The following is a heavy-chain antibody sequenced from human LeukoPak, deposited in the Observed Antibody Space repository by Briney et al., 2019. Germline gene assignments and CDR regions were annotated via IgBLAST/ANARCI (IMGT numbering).Heavy chain of an antibody. CDR1: GFTFSDHY. Sequence: GGSLRLSCAVSGFTFSDHYMTWIRQAPGKGLEWVAVIWYDGSNKYYADSVKGRFTISRDNSKNTLYLQMNSLRAEDTAVYYCVVLPVLDAFDIWGQGTMVTVSS. CDR2: IWYDGSNK. CDR3: VVLPVLDAFDI. V-gene: IGHV3-33*08. D-gene: IGHD2/OR15-2a*01. J-gene: IGHJ3*02.